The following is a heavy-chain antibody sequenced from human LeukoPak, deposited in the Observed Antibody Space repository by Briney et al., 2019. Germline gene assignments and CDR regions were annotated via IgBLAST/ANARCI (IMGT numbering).Heavy chain of an antibody. Sequence: PGGSLRLSCAASGFPFSIHGMHWVRQAPGKGLEWVAIITFDGNSKSYADSVKGRFTVSRDNSKNTLYLQMSSLRTEDTAVYYCAKDLSYGSYSFDSWGQGALVTVSS. J-gene: IGHJ4*02. CDR1: GFPFSIHG. D-gene: IGHD3-10*01. CDR3: AKDLSYGSYSFDS. CDR2: ITFDGNSK. V-gene: IGHV3-30*18.